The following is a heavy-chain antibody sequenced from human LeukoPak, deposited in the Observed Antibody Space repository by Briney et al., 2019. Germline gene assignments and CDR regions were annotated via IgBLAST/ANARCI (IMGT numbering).Heavy chain of an antibody. J-gene: IGHJ4*02. CDR3: ARAVVVITPRTTKIKRYYFDY. CDR1: GFTFTTYG. Sequence: GGSLRLSCSASGFTFTTYGMNWVRQAPGKGLEWVSGIGGSGTRTYYADSVKGRFTISRDNSKNTLYLQMNSLRDEDTAVYYCARAVVVITPRTTKIKRYYFDYWGQGTLVTVSS. CDR2: IGGSGTRT. D-gene: IGHD3-22*01. V-gene: IGHV3-23*01.